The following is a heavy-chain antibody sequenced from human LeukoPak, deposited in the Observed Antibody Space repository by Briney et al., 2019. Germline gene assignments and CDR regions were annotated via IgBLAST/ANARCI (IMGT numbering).Heavy chain of an antibody. CDR2: ISSNGGST. D-gene: IGHD3-16*01. Sequence: WRSLRLSCAASGCTFSSYAMHWVRLAQGTGLGHVSAISSNGGSTYYANSVKSRFTISRDNSKKKQYLQMGSLRAEDMAVYYCARVGVLWGSYYGTDVWGQGTTVTVSS. CDR1: GCTFSSYA. CDR3: ARVGVLWGSYYGTDV. J-gene: IGHJ6*02. V-gene: IGHV3-64*01.